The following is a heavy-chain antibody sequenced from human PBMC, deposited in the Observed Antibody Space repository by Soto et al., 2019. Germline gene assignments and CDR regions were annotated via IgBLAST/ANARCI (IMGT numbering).Heavy chain of an antibody. V-gene: IGHV1-69*05. CDR2: IIPIFGTA. D-gene: IGHD3-10*01. Sequence: SVKVSCKASGGTFSSYAISWVRQAPGQGLEWMGGIIPIFGTANYAQKFQGRVTITRDTSASTAYMELSSLRSEDTAVYYCARGAMVRGVTIYYGMDVWGQGTAVTVSS. CDR3: ARGAMVRGVTIYYGMDV. J-gene: IGHJ6*02. CDR1: GGTFSSYA.